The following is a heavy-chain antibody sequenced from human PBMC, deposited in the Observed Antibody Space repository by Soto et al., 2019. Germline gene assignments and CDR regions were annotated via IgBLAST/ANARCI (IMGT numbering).Heavy chain of an antibody. CDR3: ARVPGP. D-gene: IGHD7-27*01. CDR2: IYHSGNT. V-gene: IGHV4-30-2*01. CDR1: GGSISSGGYS. Sequence: PSETLSLTCAVSGGSISSGGYSWSWIRQPPGKGLEWIGCIYHSGNTNYNPSLKSRVTISVDKSKNQFSLKLSSVTAADTAVYYCARVPGPWGQGTLVTVSS. J-gene: IGHJ5*02.